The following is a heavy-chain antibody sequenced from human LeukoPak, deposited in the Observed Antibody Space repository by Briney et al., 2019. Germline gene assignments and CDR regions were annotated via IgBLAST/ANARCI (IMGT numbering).Heavy chain of an antibody. CDR2: ISSSGSTI. CDR3: AREQIGVYYGSGSYLDY. D-gene: IGHD3-10*01. J-gene: IGHJ4*02. CDR1: GFTFSSYE. V-gene: IGHV3-48*03. Sequence: PGGSLRLSCAASGFTFSSYEMNWVRQAPGKGLEWVSYISSSGSTIYYADSVKGRFTISRDNAKNSLYLQMNSLRAEDTAVYYCAREQIGVYYGSGSYLDYWGQGTLVTVSS.